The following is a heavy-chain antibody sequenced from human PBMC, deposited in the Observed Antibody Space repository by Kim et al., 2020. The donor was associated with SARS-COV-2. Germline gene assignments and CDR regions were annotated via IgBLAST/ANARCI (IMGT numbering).Heavy chain of an antibody. J-gene: IGHJ4*02. CDR3: ARDRGNFDY. Sequence: GSTTYHPSLKSRVPMSVDTSKNQFSLKLSSVTAADTAVYYCARDRGNFDYWGQGTLVTVSS. CDR2: GST. V-gene: IGHV4-4*07.